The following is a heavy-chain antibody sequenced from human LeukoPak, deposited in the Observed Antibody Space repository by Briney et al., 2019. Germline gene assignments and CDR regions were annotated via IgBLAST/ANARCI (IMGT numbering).Heavy chain of an antibody. J-gene: IGHJ3*02. D-gene: IGHD6-13*01. CDR2: ISHSGST. V-gene: IGHV4-34*01. CDR1: GGSFSGYY. Sequence: DPSETLSLTCAVYGGSFSGYYWSWIRQPPGKGLEWIGEISHSGSTNYNPSLKSRVTISVDTSKNQFSLKLSSVTAADTAVYYCARDGYSSSWSSTAFDIWGQGTMVTVSS. CDR3: ARDGYSSSWSSTAFDI.